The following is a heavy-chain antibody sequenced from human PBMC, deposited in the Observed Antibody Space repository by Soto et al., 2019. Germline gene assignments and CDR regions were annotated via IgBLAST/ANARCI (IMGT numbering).Heavy chain of an antibody. V-gene: IGHV3-23*01. D-gene: IGHD5-18*01. J-gene: IGHJ6*02. Sequence: EVQLLESGGGLVQPGGSLRLSCAASGFTFSSYAMSWVRQAPGKGLEWVSGISGSGGSTYYADSVKGRFTISRDNSKDTVDPQTNSLRAEDTAGNYCAKERGYNYGYAAMDVWGQGTTVTVSS. CDR2: ISGSGGST. CDR1: GFTFSSYA. CDR3: AKERGYNYGYAAMDV.